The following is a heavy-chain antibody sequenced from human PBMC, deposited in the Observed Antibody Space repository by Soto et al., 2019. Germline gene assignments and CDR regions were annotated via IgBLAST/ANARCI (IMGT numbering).Heavy chain of an antibody. CDR2: INPSGGST. V-gene: IGHV1-46*01. D-gene: IGHD3-3*01. J-gene: IGHJ6*02. Sequence: QVQLVQSGAEVKKPGASVKVSCKASGYTFTSYYMHWVRQAPGQGLEWMGIINPSGGSTSYAQKFQGRVTMTRDTSTSTVYMELSSLRSEDTAVYYCARDWPPRYYDFWSGYPYYYGMDVWGQGTTVTVSS. CDR3: ARDWPPRYYDFWSGYPYYYGMDV. CDR1: GYTFTSYY.